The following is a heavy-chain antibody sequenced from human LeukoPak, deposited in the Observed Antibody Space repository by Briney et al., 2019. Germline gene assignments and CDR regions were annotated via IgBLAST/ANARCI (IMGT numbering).Heavy chain of an antibody. J-gene: IGHJ4*02. CDR3: ARGTIFGVPLDY. CDR2: ISGSGGST. V-gene: IGHV3-23*01. D-gene: IGHD3-3*01. Sequence: GGSLRLSCAASGFTFNSYAVSWVRQAPGKGLEWVSAISGSGGSTYYADSVKGLFTISRDNSNNTLYLQMNSLRAEDTAVYYCARGTIFGVPLDYWGQGTLVTVSS. CDR1: GFTFNSYA.